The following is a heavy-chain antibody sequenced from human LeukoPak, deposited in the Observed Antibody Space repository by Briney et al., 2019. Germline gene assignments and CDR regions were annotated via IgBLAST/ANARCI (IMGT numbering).Heavy chain of an antibody. D-gene: IGHD6-19*01. Sequence: GGSQRLSCAASGFTFSSYGMHWVRQAPGKGLEWVAVISYDGSNKYYADSVKGRFTISRDNSKNTLYLQMNSLRAEDTAVYYCAKDFLAGTGGVCDYWGQGTLVTVSS. CDR3: AKDFLAGTGGVCDY. V-gene: IGHV3-30*18. J-gene: IGHJ4*02. CDR1: GFTFSSYG. CDR2: ISYDGSNK.